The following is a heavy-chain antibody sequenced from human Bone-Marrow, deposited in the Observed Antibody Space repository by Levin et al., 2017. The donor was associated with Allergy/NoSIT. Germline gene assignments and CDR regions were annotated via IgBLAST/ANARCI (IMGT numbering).Heavy chain of an antibody. J-gene: IGHJ4*02. CDR3: ARGYSGYDRSIDY. Sequence: SETLSLTCTVSGGSISSYYWSWIRQPPGKGLEWIGYIYYSGSTNYNPSLKSRVTISVDTSKNQFSLKLSSVTAADTAVYYCARGYSGYDRSIDYWGQGTLVTVSS. V-gene: IGHV4-59*01. CDR2: IYYSGST. CDR1: GGSISSYY. D-gene: IGHD5-12*01.